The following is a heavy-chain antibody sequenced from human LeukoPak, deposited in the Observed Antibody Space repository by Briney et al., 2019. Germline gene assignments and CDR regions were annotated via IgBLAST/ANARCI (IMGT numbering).Heavy chain of an antibody. Sequence: ASVKVSCKASGGTFISYAISWVRQAPGQGLEWMGGIIPIFGTANYAQKFQGRVTITADESTSTAYMELSSLRSEDTAVYYCARGEARFLEWLLLWGQGTLVTVSS. CDR3: ARGEARFLEWLLL. D-gene: IGHD3-3*01. J-gene: IGHJ4*02. V-gene: IGHV1-69*13. CDR1: GGTFISYA. CDR2: IIPIFGTA.